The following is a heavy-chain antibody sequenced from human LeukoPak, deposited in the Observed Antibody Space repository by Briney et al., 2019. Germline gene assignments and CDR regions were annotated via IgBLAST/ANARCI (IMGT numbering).Heavy chain of an antibody. V-gene: IGHV4-34*01. CDR3: ARDPSITGTTESRGIFDY. CDR2: INHSGST. CDR1: GGSFSGYY. D-gene: IGHD1-7*01. Sequence: SETLSLTCAVYGGSFSGYYWSWIRQPPGKGLEWIGEINHSGSTNYNPSLKSRVTISVGTSKNQFSLQLNSVTPEDTAVYYCARDPSITGTTESRGIFDYWGQGTLVTVSS. J-gene: IGHJ4*02.